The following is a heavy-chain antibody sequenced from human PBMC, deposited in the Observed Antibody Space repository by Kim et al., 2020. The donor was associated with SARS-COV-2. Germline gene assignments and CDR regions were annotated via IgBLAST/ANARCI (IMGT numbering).Heavy chain of an antibody. J-gene: IGHJ4*02. D-gene: IGHD3-9*01. Sequence: GGSLRLSCAASGFTFSSYAMSWVRQAPGKGLEWVSAISGSGGSTYYADSVKGRFTISRDNTKNTLYLQMNSLRAEDTAVYYCAKYDYDILTGYSIPYYFDYWGQGTLVTVSS. CDR2: ISGSGGST. CDR1: GFTFSSYA. V-gene: IGHV3-23*01. CDR3: AKYDYDILTGYSIPYYFDY.